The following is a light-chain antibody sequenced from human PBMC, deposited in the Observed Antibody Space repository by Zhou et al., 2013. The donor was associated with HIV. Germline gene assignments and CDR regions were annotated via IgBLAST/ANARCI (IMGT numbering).Light chain of an antibody. CDR1: QTISTY. J-gene: IGKJ2*01. Sequence: IQMTQSPSSLSASVGDRVTITCRASQTISTYLNWYQQKPGKAPKLLIYAASSLQSGVPSRFSGSGSGTDFTLTISSLQPEDFATYYCQQFYSTPPYTFGQGTKVEIK. CDR3: QQFYSTPPYT. CDR2: AAS. V-gene: IGKV1-39*01.